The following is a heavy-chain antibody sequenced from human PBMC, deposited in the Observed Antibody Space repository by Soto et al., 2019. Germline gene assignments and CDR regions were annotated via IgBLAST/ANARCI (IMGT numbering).Heavy chain of an antibody. Sequence: SETLSLACTVSGGSISSYYWSWTRQRPGKGLEWIGYIYYSGITNYNPSLKSRVTISVDTSKNRFSLKLSAVTAADPAAYYWARGRLGIWFGPWGQGTLVTVSS. V-gene: IGHV4-59*01. J-gene: IGHJ5*02. CDR2: IYYSGIT. CDR1: GGSISSYY. D-gene: IGHD1-26*01. CDR3: ARGRLGIWFGP.